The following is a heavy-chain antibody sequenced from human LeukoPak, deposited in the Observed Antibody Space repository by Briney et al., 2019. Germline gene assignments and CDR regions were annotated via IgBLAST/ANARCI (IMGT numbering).Heavy chain of an antibody. D-gene: IGHD2-21*02. V-gene: IGHV3-11*01. CDR2: ISSSGSTI. J-gene: IGHJ6*02. CDR3: AREWGPAAHCGGDCHHYGMDV. CDR1: GFTFSDYY. Sequence: GGSLRLSCAASGFTFSDYYMSWIRQAPGKGLEWVSYISSSGSTIYYADSVKGRFTISRDNSKNTLYLQMNSLRAEDTAVYYCAREWGPAAHCGGDCHHYGMDVWGQGTTVTVSS.